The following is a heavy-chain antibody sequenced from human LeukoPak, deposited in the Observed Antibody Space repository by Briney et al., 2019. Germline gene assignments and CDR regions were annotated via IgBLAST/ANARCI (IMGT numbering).Heavy chain of an antibody. D-gene: IGHD1-7*01. CDR3: ASIGTKRGRSDY. Sequence: SETLSLTCAVYGGSFSGYYWSWIRQPPGKGLEWIGEINHSGSTNYNPSLKSRVTISVDTSKNQFSLKLSSVTAADTAVYYCASIGTKRGRSDYWGQGTLVTVSS. CDR2: INHSGST. V-gene: IGHV4-34*01. J-gene: IGHJ4*02. CDR1: GGSFSGYY.